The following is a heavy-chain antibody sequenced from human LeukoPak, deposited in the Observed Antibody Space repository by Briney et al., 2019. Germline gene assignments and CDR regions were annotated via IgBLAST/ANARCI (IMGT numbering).Heavy chain of an antibody. CDR1: GFTFSSYG. Sequence: GGSLRLSCAASGFTFSSYGMHWVRQAPGKGLEWVAVISYDGSNKYYADSVKGRFTISRDNSKNTLYLQMNSLRAEDTAVYYCAKNRGYSYALGYWGQGTLVTVSS. D-gene: IGHD5-18*01. J-gene: IGHJ4*02. CDR2: ISYDGSNK. CDR3: AKNRGYSYALGY. V-gene: IGHV3-30*18.